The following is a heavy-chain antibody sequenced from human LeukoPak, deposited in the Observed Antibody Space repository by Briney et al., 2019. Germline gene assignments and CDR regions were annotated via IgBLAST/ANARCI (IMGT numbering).Heavy chain of an antibody. CDR2: IIPSGHTT. D-gene: IGHD2-21*02. CDR3: AKDRLLNCRGDCYIFDY. Sequence: GGSLRLSCVASGFTFSSHGMNWARQAPGKGLEWVSGIIPSGHTTYYADSVRGRFTISRDNSKNTLYLQVNGLRTEDTAVYYCAKDRLLNCRGDCYIFDYWGQGTVVTVSS. V-gene: IGHV3-23*01. J-gene: IGHJ4*02. CDR1: GFTFSSHG.